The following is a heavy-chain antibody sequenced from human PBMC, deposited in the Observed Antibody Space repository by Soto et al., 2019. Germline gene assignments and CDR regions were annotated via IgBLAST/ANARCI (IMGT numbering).Heavy chain of an antibody. J-gene: IGHJ4*02. Sequence: QLQLQESGSGLVKPSQTLSLTCAVSGGSISSGGYSWSWIRQPPGKGLEWIGYIYHSGRTYYNPSLKSRVTTPVDRSKNQFSLKLSSVTAADTAVYYCASHYDSSGYYYDYWGQGTLVTVSS. CDR3: ASHYDSSGYYYDY. CDR1: GGSISSGGYS. D-gene: IGHD3-22*01. CDR2: IYHSGRT. V-gene: IGHV4-30-2*01.